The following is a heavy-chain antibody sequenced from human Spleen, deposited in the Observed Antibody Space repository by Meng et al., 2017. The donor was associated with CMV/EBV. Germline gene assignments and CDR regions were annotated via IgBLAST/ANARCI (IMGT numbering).Heavy chain of an antibody. V-gene: IGHV3-74*01. CDR2: INSDGSST. J-gene: IGHJ4*02. Sequence: GESLKISCAASGFTFNTYMNWVRQAPGKGLVWVSRINSDGSSTSYADSVKGRFTISRDNAKNSLYVQMNSLRGEDTAVYYCARAYRAIDYWGQGTLVTVSS. CDR1: GFTFNTY. D-gene: IGHD1-26*01. CDR3: ARAYRAIDY.